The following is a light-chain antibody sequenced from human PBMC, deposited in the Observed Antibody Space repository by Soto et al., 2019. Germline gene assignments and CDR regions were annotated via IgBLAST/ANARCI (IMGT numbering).Light chain of an antibody. CDR1: TGAVTNGHY. V-gene: IGLV7-46*01. J-gene: IGLJ1*01. CDR2: DTT. Sequence: VVTQEPSLTVSPGGTVTLTCGSSTGAVTNGHYPYWFQQKPGQAPRTLIYDTTNRHSWTPARFSGSLLGGKAALTLSGAQPEDEAEYYCLLYYNGPYVFGTGTKVTVL. CDR3: LLYYNGPYV.